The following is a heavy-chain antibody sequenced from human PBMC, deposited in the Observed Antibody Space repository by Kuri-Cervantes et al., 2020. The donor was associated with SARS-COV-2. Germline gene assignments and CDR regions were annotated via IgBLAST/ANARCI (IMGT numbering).Heavy chain of an antibody. V-gene: IGHV1-18*01. D-gene: IGHD2-2*01. Sequence: ASVKVSCKAPGYTFTSYGISWVRQAPGQGLEWMGWISAYNGNTNYAQKLQGRVTMTTDTSTSTAYMELRSLRSDDTAVYYCARDLIYCSSTSCYYYYYGMDVWGQGTTVTVSS. J-gene: IGHJ6*02. CDR3: ARDLIYCSSTSCYYYYYGMDV. CDR1: GYTFTSYG. CDR2: ISAYNGNT.